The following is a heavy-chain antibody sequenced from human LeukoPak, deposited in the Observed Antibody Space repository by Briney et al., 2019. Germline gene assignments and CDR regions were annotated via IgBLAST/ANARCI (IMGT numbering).Heavy chain of an antibody. Sequence: ASVKVSCKASGYTFTGYYMHWVRQAPGQGLEWMGWINPNSGGTNYAQKFQGRVTMTRDTSISTAYMELSRLRSDDTAVYYCARDFIGMGDYDLYYFDYWGQGTPVTVSS. CDR2: INPNSGGT. D-gene: IGHD4-17*01. V-gene: IGHV1-2*02. CDR3: ARDFIGMGDYDLYYFDY. CDR1: GYTFTGYY. J-gene: IGHJ4*02.